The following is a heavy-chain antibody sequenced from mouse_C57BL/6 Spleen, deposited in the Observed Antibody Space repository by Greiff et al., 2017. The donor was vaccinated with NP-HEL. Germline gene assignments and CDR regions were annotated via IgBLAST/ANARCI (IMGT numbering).Heavy chain of an antibody. Sequence: VQLVESGAELVRPGTSVKVSCKASGYAFTNYLIEWVKQRPGQGLEWIGVINPGSGGTNYNEKFKGKATLTADKSSSTAYMQLSSLTSEDSAVYFCAREGLLLDAMDYWGQGTSVTVSS. J-gene: IGHJ4*01. CDR2: INPGSGGT. V-gene: IGHV1-54*01. CDR1: GYAFTNYL. CDR3: AREGLLLDAMDY. D-gene: IGHD2-10*01.